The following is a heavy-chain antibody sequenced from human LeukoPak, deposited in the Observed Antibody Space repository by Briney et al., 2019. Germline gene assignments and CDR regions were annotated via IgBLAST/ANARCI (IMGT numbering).Heavy chain of an antibody. J-gene: IGHJ4*02. CDR1: GFTFSSYS. CDR3: ATYTATVDY. Sequence: PGGSLRLSCTASGFTFSSYSMNWVRQAPGKGLEWVSSISSGSTYIYYADSVKGRFTVSRDNAGNSLFLQMNSLRAEDTAVYYCATYTATVDYWGQGTLVTVSS. D-gene: IGHD5-18*01. V-gene: IGHV3-21*01. CDR2: ISSGSTYI.